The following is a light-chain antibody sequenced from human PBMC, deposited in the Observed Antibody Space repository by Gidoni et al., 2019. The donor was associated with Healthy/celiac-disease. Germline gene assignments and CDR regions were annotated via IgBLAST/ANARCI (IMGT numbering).Light chain of an antibody. CDR1: QGISSY. Sequence: DIQFTQSPSFLSASVGDRVTITCRASQGISSYLAWYQQKPGKAPKLLIYAASTLQSGVPSRFSGSGSGTEFTLTISSLQPEDFATYYCQQLNSYPPRFGQGTRLEIK. J-gene: IGKJ5*01. CDR2: AAS. V-gene: IGKV1-9*01. CDR3: QQLNSYPPR.